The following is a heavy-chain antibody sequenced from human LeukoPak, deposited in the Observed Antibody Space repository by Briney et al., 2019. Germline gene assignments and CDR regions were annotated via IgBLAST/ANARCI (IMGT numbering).Heavy chain of an antibody. V-gene: IGHV1-2*02. CDR3: AREEWSRLTGTTDY. CDR1: GYTFTSYG. CDR2: INPNSGGT. Sequence: GASVKVSCKASGYTFTSYGISWVRQAPGQGLEWMGWINPNSGGTNYAQKFQGRVTMTRDTSISTAYMELSRLRSDDTAVYYCAREEWSRLTGTTDYWGQGTLVTVSS. J-gene: IGHJ4*02. D-gene: IGHD1-7*01.